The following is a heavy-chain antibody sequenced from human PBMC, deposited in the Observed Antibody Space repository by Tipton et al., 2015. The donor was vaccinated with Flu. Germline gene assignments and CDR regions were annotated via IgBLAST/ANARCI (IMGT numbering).Heavy chain of an antibody. J-gene: IGHJ4*02. V-gene: IGHV1-18*01. CDR2: ISAYNGNT. D-gene: IGHD3-10*01. CDR3: ARREEGYYYGSGYY. Sequence: QLVQSGAEVKKPGASVKVSCKASGYTFTSYGISWARQAPGQGLEWMGWISAYNGNTNYAQKLQGRDTMTTDTSTSTAYMELRSLRSDDTAVYYCARREEGYYYGSGYYWGQGTLVTVSS. CDR1: GYTFTSYG.